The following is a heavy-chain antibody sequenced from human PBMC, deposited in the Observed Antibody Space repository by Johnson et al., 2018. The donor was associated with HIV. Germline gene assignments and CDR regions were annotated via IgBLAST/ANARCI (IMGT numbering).Heavy chain of an antibody. Sequence: QVQFLESGGGVVQPGRSLRLSCAASGFTFSSYAMDWVRQDPGKGLEWVAGISGDGSKKYHGDSVKGRFTISRDNSKNTLYLQMNRLRAEDTALYYCAKDIGSSWYFSAFDIWGQGTKVTVSS. D-gene: IGHD6-13*01. V-gene: IGHV3-30*18. CDR1: GFTFSSYA. CDR3: AKDIGSSWYFSAFDI. J-gene: IGHJ3*02. CDR2: ISGDGSKK.